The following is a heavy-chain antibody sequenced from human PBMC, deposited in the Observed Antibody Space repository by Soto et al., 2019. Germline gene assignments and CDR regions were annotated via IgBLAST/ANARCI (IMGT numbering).Heavy chain of an antibody. CDR1: GFTFSSYS. Sequence: PGGSLRLSCAASGFTFSSYSMNWVRQAPGKGLEWVSYISSSSSTIYYADSVKGRFTISRDNAKNSLYLQMNSLRAEDTAVYYCARASTYYDFWSGYDVGWFDPWGQGT. CDR3: ARASTYYDFWSGYDVGWFDP. V-gene: IGHV3-48*01. CDR2: ISSSSSTI. D-gene: IGHD3-3*01. J-gene: IGHJ5*02.